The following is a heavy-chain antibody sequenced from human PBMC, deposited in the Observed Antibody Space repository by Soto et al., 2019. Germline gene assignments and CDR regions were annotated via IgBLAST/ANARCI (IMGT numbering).Heavy chain of an antibody. CDR3: ARYSRRPQKTTQNY. J-gene: IGHJ4*02. V-gene: IGHV4-31*03. CDR2: IYYSGST. Sequence: SETLSLTCTVSGGSISSGGYYWSWIRQHPGKGLEWIGYIYYSGSTYYNPSLKSRVTISVDTSKNQFSLKLSSVTAADTAVYYCARYSRRPQKTTQNYWGQGTLVTVSS. D-gene: IGHD1-1*01. CDR1: GGSISSGGYY.